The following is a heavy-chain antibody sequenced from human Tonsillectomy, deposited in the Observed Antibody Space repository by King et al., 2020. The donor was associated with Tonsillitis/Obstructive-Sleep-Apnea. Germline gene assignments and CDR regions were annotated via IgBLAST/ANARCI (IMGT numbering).Heavy chain of an antibody. CDR3: AREGVDDNAFDI. D-gene: IGHD3-22*01. V-gene: IGHV3-30*03. CDR2: ITYYGRNK. J-gene: IGHJ3*02. CDR1: GFTFSSYG. Sequence: VQLVESGGGVVQPGRSLRLSCAASGFTFSSYGMHWVRQAPGKGLEWVAVITYYGRNKYYADSVKGRFTISRDNSKNTLYLQMNSLRAEDTAVYYCAREGVDDNAFDIWGQGTMVTVSS.